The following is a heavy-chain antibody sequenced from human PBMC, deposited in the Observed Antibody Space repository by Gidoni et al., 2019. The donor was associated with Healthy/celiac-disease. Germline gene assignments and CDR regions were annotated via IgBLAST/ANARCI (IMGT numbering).Heavy chain of an antibody. Sequence: QVQLVESGGGVVKPGRPLRLSCAASGFTFSSSGMHWVRQAPGKGLAWVAVISLDGSNQYYADSVKGRFTISRDNSKNTLYLQMNSLRAEDTAVYYCAKDLLYYYDSSETNFDYWGQGTLVTVSS. CDR2: ISLDGSNQ. CDR3: AKDLLYYYDSSETNFDY. CDR1: GFTFSSSG. J-gene: IGHJ4*02. D-gene: IGHD3-22*01. V-gene: IGHV3-30*18.